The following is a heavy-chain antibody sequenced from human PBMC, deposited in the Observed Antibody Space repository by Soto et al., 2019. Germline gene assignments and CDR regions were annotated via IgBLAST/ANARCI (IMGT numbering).Heavy chain of an antibody. Sequence: EVQLLESGGGLVQPGGSLSLSCAASGFTFISYAMSWVRQAPGKGLEWVAVISGSGDSTYYADSVRGRFTISRDNSKNTLYLQMNSLRAEDTAVYYCAKDRDGAAAGPTKFYGMDVWGQGTTVIVSS. D-gene: IGHD6-13*01. V-gene: IGHV3-23*01. J-gene: IGHJ6*02. CDR2: ISGSGDST. CDR1: GFTFISYA. CDR3: AKDRDGAAAGPTKFYGMDV.